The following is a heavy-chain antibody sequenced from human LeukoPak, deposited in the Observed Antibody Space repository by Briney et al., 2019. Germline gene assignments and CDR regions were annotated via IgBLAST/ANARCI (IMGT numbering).Heavy chain of an antibody. D-gene: IGHD6-13*01. J-gene: IGHJ4*02. CDR2: ISWNSGSI. Sequence: GGSLRLSCAASGFTFDDYAMHWVRQAPGKGLEWVSGISWNSGSIGYADSVKGRFTISRDNAKNSLYLQMNSLRAEDTALYYCAKDNSAGYSSSGYFDYWGQGTLVTVSS. CDR1: GFTFDDYA. V-gene: IGHV3-9*01. CDR3: AKDNSAGYSSSGYFDY.